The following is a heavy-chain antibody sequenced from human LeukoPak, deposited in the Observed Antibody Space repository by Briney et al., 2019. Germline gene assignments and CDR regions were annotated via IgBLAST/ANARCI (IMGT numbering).Heavy chain of an antibody. CDR1: GGSISSYY. CDR2: IYYSGST. V-gene: IGHV4-59*01. CDR3: ARDVRHYYYMDV. J-gene: IGHJ6*03. Sequence: RPSETLSLTCTVSGGSISSYYWSWIRQPPGKGLEWIGYIYYSGSTNYNPSLKSRVTISVGTSKNQFSLKLSSVTAADTAVYYCARDVRHYYYMDVWGKGTTVTVSS.